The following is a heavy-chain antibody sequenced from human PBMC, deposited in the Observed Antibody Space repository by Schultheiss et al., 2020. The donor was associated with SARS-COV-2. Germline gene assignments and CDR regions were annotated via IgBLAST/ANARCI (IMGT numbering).Heavy chain of an antibody. CDR2: IYYSGST. D-gene: IGHD3-9*01. CDR1: GYSISSGYY. J-gene: IGHJ4*02. V-gene: IGHV4-38-2*01. CDR3: ARHVVASRYFDL. Sequence: SETLSLTCAVSGYSISSGYYWGWIRQPPGKGLEWIGSIYYSGSTYYNPSLKSRVTISVDTSKNQFSLKLSSVTAADTAVYYCARHVVASRYFDLWGQGTLVTVSS.